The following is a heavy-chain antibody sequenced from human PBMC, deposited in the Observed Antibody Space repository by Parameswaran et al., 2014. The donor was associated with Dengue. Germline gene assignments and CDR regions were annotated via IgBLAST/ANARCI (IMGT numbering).Heavy chain of an antibody. J-gene: IGHJ4*02. CDR3: ARDPFYIAAADTGY. Sequence: QMPGKGLEWVSSISSSSSYIYYADSVKGRFTISRDNAKNSLYLQMNSLRAEDTAVYYCARDPFYIAAADTGYWGQGTLVTVSS. CDR2: ISSSSSYI. V-gene: IGHV3-21*01. D-gene: IGHD6-13*01.